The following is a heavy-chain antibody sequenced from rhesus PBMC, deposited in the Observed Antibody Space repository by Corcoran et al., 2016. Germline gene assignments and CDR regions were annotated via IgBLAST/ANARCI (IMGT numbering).Heavy chain of an antibody. V-gene: IGHV4-169*01. CDR2: IYGSGSST. Sequence: QLQLQESGPGLVKPSETLSVTCAVSGGSISSSYWSWIRQAPGKGLEWIGYIYGSGSSTNYNPSLKSRVTLSVDTSKNQLSLKLSSVTTADTAVYCYARGPYYSGRHGAFDFWGQGLRVTVSS. D-gene: IGHD3-16*01. CDR1: GGSISSSY. J-gene: IGHJ3*01. CDR3: ARGPYYSGRHGAFDF.